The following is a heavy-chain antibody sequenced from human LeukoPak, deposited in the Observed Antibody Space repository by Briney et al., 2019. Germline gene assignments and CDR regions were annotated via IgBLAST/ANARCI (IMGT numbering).Heavy chain of an antibody. CDR1: SGSISDSGSY. CDR3: GRQSGDYHGPKGGDYFDP. J-gene: IGHJ5*02. V-gene: IGHV4-39*01. D-gene: IGHD4-17*01. CDR2: VRNRGTD. Sequence: PSETLSLTCSVSSGSISDSGSYWGWVRQFPGKGLEWIASVRNRGTDYYNPSLEGRVTISIDTSRNQFSLIMTFVTAADTAVYYCGRQSGDYHGPKGGDYFDPWGQGTLVTVSS.